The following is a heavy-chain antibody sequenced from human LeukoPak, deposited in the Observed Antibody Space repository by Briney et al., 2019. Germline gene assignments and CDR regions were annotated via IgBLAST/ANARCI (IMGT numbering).Heavy chain of an antibody. D-gene: IGHD2-15*01. J-gene: IGHJ4*02. V-gene: IGHV1-2*02. CDR1: GYTFTGYY. CDR2: INPNSGGT. CDR3: ARVDGYCSGGSCRHFDY. Sequence: ASVKVSCKASGYTFTGYYMHWVRQAPGQGLEWMGWINPNSGGTNYAQKLQGRVTMTTDTSTSTAYMELRSLRSDDTAVYYCARVDGYCSGGSCRHFDYWGQGTLVTVSS.